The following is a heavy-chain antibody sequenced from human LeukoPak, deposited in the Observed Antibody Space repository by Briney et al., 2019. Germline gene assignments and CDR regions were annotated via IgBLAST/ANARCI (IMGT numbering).Heavy chain of an antibody. CDR2: IYTSGST. CDR1: GGSISSYY. Sequence: SETLSLTCTVSGGSISSYYWSWIRQPAGKGLEWIGRIYTSGSTNYNPSLKSRVTMLVDTSKNQFSLKLSSVTAADTAVYYCARDRITIFGVVTRTPSDVWGQGTTVTVSS. J-gene: IGHJ6*02. D-gene: IGHD3-3*01. CDR3: ARDRITIFGVVTRTPSDV. V-gene: IGHV4-4*07.